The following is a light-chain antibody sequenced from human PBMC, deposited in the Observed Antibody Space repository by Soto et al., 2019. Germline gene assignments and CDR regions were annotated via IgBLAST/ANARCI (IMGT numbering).Light chain of an antibody. J-gene: IGKJ2*01. CDR1: QAITGTY. CDR3: QQYGGVPYT. CDR2: GAS. Sequence: EVVLTQSPGTLSLSPGERATLSCRASQAITGTYLAWYQQKPGQAPRLLIYGASSGATGIPDRFSGSGSGTDFTLTISRLEPEDFAIYYCQQYGGVPYTFGQGTKLEIK. V-gene: IGKV3-20*01.